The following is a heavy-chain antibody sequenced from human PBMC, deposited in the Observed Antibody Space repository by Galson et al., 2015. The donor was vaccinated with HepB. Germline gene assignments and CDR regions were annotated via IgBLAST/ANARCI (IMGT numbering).Heavy chain of an antibody. CDR1: GFTFRSFA. CDR2: ISGSGGDT. CDR3: AKVGITMVRGATSGGMDV. Sequence: SLRLSCAVSGFTFRSFAMNWVRQAPGKGLDWVSGISGSGGDTDYVDSVKGRFTISRDNSRNTLYLQMNSLRAEDTAVYYCAKVGITMVRGATSGGMDVWGQGTTVTVSS. V-gene: IGHV3-23*01. J-gene: IGHJ6*02. D-gene: IGHD3-10*01.